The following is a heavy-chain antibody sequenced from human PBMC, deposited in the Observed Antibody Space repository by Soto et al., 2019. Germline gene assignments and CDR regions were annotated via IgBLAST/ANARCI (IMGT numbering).Heavy chain of an antibody. CDR3: ARHYCSSTSCYRYYYYYGMDV. Sequence: ETLSLTCTVSGGSISSSSYYWGWIRQPPGKGLEWIGSIYYSGSTYYNPSLKSRVTISVDTSKNQFSLKLSSVTAADTAVYYCARHYCSSTSCYRYYYYYGMDVWGQGTTVTVSS. V-gene: IGHV4-39*01. CDR2: IYYSGST. CDR1: GGSISSSSYY. J-gene: IGHJ6*02. D-gene: IGHD2-2*01.